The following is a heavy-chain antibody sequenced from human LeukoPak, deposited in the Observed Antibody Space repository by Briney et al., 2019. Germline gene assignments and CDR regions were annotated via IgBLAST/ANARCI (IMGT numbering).Heavy chain of an antibody. CDR2: INPNSGRT. D-gene: IGHD6-13*01. Sequence: RRASVKVSCKASGYTFTGYYMNWVRQAPGQGLGWMGWINPNSGRTNYAHNFQGRVTLTRDPSISTAYMELTGLTSNDTGVYYCARTREYSSTWFFPPFDPWGQGTLVTVSS. CDR1: GYTFTGYY. CDR3: ARTREYSSTWFFPPFDP. J-gene: IGHJ5*02. V-gene: IGHV1-2*02.